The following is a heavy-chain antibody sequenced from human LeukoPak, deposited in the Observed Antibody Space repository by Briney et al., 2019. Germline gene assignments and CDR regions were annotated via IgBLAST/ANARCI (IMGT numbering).Heavy chain of an antibody. CDR3: ARGFYSSGWYEYFQH. D-gene: IGHD6-19*01. J-gene: IGHJ1*01. CDR1: GYTFTSNY. CDR2: INPSGGST. Sequence: ASVKVSFKASGYTFTSNYMHWVRKAPGQGLEWMGVINPSGGSTSYAQKFQGRVTMTRDTSTSTVYMELSSLRSEDTAVYYCARGFYSSGWYEYFQHWGQGTLVTVSS. V-gene: IGHV1-46*01.